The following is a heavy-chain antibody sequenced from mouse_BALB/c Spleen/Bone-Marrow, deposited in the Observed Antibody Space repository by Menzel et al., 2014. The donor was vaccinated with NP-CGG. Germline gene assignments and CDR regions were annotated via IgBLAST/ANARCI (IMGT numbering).Heavy chain of an antibody. Sequence: EVQLQQSGAELVRSGASVKLSCTASGFNIKDYYMHWVKQRPEQGLEWIGWIDPENGDTEYAPKFQGKATMTADTSSNTAYLQLSSLTSEDTAAYYCNAWNYYGGMGYWGQGTSVTVSS. CDR2: IDPENGDT. D-gene: IGHD1-2*01. CDR3: NAWNYYGGMGY. CDR1: GFNIKDYY. J-gene: IGHJ4*01. V-gene: IGHV14-4*02.